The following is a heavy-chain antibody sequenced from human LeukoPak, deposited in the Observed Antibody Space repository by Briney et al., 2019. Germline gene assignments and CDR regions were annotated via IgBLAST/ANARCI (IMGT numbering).Heavy chain of an antibody. D-gene: IGHD2-15*01. V-gene: IGHV4-59*12. Sequence: SETLSLTCTVSGGSISSYHWSWIRQPPGKGLECIGYIYSSGSTNYNPSLKSRVTISVDTSKNQFSLKLSSVTAADTAVYYCARDGGYCSGGSCFLHPRNAFDIWGQGTMVTVSS. CDR1: GGSISSYH. J-gene: IGHJ3*02. CDR3: ARDGGYCSGGSCFLHPRNAFDI. CDR2: IYSSGST.